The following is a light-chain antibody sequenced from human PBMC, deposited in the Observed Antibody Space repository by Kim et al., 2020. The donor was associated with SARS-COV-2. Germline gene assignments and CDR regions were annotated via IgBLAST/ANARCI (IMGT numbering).Light chain of an antibody. J-gene: IGLJ1*01. CDR1: SSDVGAYDY. Sequence: QSALTQPPSASGSPGQSITISCTGTSSDVGAYDYVTWYQQQPGGVPRLLIHNVSRRPTAVPSRFSGSKAGNTASLTVSGLQPEDEADYYCSSYACNGNGIFGTGTKVTVL. CDR3: SSYACNGNGI. CDR2: NVS. V-gene: IGLV2-8*01.